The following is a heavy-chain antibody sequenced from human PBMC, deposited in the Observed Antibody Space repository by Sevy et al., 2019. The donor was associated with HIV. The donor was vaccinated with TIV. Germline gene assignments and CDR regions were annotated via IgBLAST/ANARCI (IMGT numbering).Heavy chain of an antibody. CDR2: ISGSGGST. J-gene: IGHJ1*01. Sequence: GGSLRFSCAASGFTFSSYAMSWVRQAPGKGLEWVSAISGSGGSTYYADSVKGRFTISRDNSKNTLYLQMNSLRAEDTAVYYCAKDYPIAARPSRIFQHWGQGTLVTVSS. V-gene: IGHV3-23*01. D-gene: IGHD6-6*01. CDR3: AKDYPIAARPSRIFQH. CDR1: GFTFSSYA.